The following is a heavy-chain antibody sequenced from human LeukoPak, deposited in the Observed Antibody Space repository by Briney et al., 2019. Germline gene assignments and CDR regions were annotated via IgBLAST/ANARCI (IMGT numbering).Heavy chain of an antibody. CDR3: AREHVDTSFDI. V-gene: IGHV1-18*01. Sequence: ASVKVSCKASGYTFTSYGIIWVRQAPGQGLEWMGWISGYNGNTNYAQKLQGRVTMTTDTSTSTAYMELRSLRSDDTAVYYCAREHVDTSFDIWGQGTMVTVSS. CDR1: GYTFTSYG. J-gene: IGHJ3*02. D-gene: IGHD5-18*01. CDR2: ISGYNGNT.